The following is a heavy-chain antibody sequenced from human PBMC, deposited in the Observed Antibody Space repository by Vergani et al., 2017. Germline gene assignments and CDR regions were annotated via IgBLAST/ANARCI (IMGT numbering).Heavy chain of an antibody. CDR3: ARASMMVSPMGENKWFDP. V-gene: IGHV1-69*01. D-gene: IGHD3-22*01. J-gene: IGHJ5*02. Sequence: QVQLVQSGAEVKKPGSSVKVSCKASGGTFSSYAISWVRQAPGQGLEWMGGIIPIFGTANYAQKFQGRVTITADESTSTAYMELSSLRSEDTAVYYCARASMMVSPMGENKWFDPWGQGTLVTVSS. CDR1: GGTFSSYA. CDR2: IIPIFGTA.